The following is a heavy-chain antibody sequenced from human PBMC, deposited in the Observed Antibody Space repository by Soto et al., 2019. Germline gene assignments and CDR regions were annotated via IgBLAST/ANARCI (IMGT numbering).Heavy chain of an antibody. Sequence: PGESLKISCNGSGYSFTSYWIGWVRQMPGKGLEWMGIIYPGDSDTRYSPSFQGQVTISADKSISTAYLQWSSLKASDTAMYYCARPSSSWYHQIDYWGQGTLVTVSS. D-gene: IGHD6-13*01. CDR3: ARPSSSWYHQIDY. J-gene: IGHJ4*02. CDR1: GYSFTSYW. V-gene: IGHV5-51*01. CDR2: IYPGDSDT.